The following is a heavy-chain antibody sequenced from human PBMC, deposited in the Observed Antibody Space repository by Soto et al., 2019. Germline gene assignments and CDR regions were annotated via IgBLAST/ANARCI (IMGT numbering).Heavy chain of an antibody. D-gene: IGHD3-9*01. CDR3: ARGVGSSPPRY. Sequence: KTSETLSLTCTISGGSISFYYWSWIRQSPRQGLEWIGYVYDNGRPYYSPSLKSRVTISADTSKNQISLKLTSATAADTAVYYCARGVGSSPPRYWGRGTLVTVSS. J-gene: IGHJ4*02. CDR2: VYDNGRP. V-gene: IGHV4-59*01. CDR1: GGSISFYY.